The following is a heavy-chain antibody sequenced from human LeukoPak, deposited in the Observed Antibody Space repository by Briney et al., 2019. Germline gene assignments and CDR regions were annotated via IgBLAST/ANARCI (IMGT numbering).Heavy chain of an antibody. CDR3: ARDCGGTSCRGTAFDI. CDR1: GFTFSSYW. V-gene: IGHV3-74*01. D-gene: IGHD2-2*01. J-gene: IGHJ3*02. Sequence: GGSLRLSCAASGFTFSSYWMHWVRQAPGKGLVWVSRMNGDGSDTDYADSVKGRFTISRDNAKNTLYLQMSSLRAEDTAVYYCARDCGGTSCRGTAFDIWGQGTKVTVSS. CDR2: MNGDGSDT.